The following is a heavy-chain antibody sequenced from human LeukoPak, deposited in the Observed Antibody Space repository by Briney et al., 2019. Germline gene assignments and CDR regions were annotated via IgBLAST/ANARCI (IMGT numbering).Heavy chain of an antibody. CDR2: ISGSGVST. J-gene: IGHJ6*02. Sequence: GGSLRLSCAASGFTFSSYAMSWVRQAPGKGLERVSSISGSGVSTYSADSVKGRFTISRDNSKNTLYLQMNSLRAEDTAVYYCAKFRSGYYWYYYDMDVWGQGTTVTVSS. D-gene: IGHD3-3*01. CDR3: AKFRSGYYWYYYDMDV. CDR1: GFTFSSYA. V-gene: IGHV3-23*01.